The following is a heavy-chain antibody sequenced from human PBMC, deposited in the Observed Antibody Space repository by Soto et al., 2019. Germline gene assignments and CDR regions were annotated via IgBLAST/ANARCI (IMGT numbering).Heavy chain of an antibody. J-gene: IGHJ4*02. CDR1: GFTFSSYA. V-gene: IGHV3-23*01. CDR3: AKGDRKCSSTSCYRLVY. Sequence: GGSLRLSCAASGFTFSSYAMSWVRQAPGKGLEWVSAISGSGGSTYYADSVKGRFTISRDNSKNTLYLQMNSLRAEDTAVYYCAKGDRKCSSTSCYRLVYWGQGTLVTVSS. D-gene: IGHD2-2*01. CDR2: ISGSGGST.